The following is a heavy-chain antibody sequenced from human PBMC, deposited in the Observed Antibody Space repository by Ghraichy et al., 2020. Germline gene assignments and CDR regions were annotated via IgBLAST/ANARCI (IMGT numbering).Heavy chain of an antibody. V-gene: IGHV3-7*03. Sequence: GEPLNISCAASGFTFSSYWMSWVRQAPGKWLEWVANIKQDGSEKYYVDSVKGRFTISRDNAKNSLYLQMNSLRAEDTAVYYCAREHYDFWSGYYSAFDIWGQGTMVTVSS. CDR1: GFTFSSYW. J-gene: IGHJ3*02. CDR3: AREHYDFWSGYYSAFDI. D-gene: IGHD3-3*01. CDR2: IKQDGSEK.